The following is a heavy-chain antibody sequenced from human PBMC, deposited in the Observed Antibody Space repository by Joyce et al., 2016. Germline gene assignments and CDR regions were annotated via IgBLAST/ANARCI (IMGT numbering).Heavy chain of an antibody. V-gene: IGHV4-61*02. CDR2: IQTTGST. CDR3: ARKSGSTTGYDP. CDR1: GASISSGNYY. D-gene: IGHD1-26*01. Sequence: QVQLQESGPGLVKPSQTLSLTCSVSGASISSGNYYWTWIRQPAGKGLQWIGRIQTTGSTNFSPSLRRRAAISMDASKNQFSLTLRFVTAADTAVYYCARKSGSTTGYDPWGQGTLVTVSS. J-gene: IGHJ5*02.